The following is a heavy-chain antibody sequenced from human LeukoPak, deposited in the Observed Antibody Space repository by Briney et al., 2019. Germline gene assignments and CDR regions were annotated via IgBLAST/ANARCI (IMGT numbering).Heavy chain of an antibody. CDR3: SSRNDFWSGYYEYYFDY. J-gene: IGHJ4*02. CDR2: IKSKTDGGTT. V-gene: IGHV3-15*07. D-gene: IGHD3-3*01. Sequence: GGSLRLSCATSGFTFNNAWVNWVRQAPGKGLEWVGRIKSKTDGGTTDYAAPVKGRFTISRDDSKNTLYLQMNSLKTEDTAVYYCSSRNDFWSGYYEYYFDYWGQGTLVTVSS. CDR1: GFTFNNAW.